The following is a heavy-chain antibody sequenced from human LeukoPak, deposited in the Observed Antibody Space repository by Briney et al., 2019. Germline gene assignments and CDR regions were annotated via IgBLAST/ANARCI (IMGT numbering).Heavy chain of an antibody. CDR2: INPYSGGT. CDR3: ARVSVLYSSTSPFDY. CDR1: GYKFTDYY. J-gene: IGHJ4*02. Sequence: ASVKVSCKASGYKFTDYYIHWVRQVPGQGLEWMAWINPYSGGTNSRRKFQGRLTVTRDTSISTAYMELSRLRYDDTAVYYCARVSVLYSSTSPFDYWGQGTLVTVSS. V-gene: IGHV1-2*02. D-gene: IGHD6-13*01.